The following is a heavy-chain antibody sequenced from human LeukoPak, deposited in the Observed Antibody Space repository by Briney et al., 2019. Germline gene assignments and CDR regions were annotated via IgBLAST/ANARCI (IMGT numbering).Heavy chain of an antibody. CDR3: ARGRISSALWGSGSYYTDY. Sequence: PSETLSLTCAVYGGSFSGYYWSWIRQPPGKGLEWIGEINHSGSTNYNPSLKSRVTISVDTSKNQFSLKLSSVTAADTAVYYCARGRISSALWGSGSYYTDYWGQGTLVTVSS. V-gene: IGHV4-34*01. CDR1: GGSFSGYY. J-gene: IGHJ4*02. CDR2: INHSGST. D-gene: IGHD3-10*01.